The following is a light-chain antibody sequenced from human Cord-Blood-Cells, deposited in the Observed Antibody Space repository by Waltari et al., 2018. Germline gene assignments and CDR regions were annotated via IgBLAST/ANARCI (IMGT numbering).Light chain of an antibody. CDR1: SSDVGGYNY. CDR3: SSYTSSSTVV. Sequence: QSALTQPASVSGSPGQSITISCTGTSSDVGGYNYVSWYQHHPGKAPKLMIYDVRNRPSGVSNRFWGSKSGNTASLTISWLQAEDEADYYCSSYTSSSTVVFGGGTKLTVL. V-gene: IGLV2-14*03. CDR2: DVR. J-gene: IGLJ2*01.